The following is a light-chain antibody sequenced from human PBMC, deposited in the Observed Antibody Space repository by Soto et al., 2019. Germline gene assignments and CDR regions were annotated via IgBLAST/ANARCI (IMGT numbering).Light chain of an antibody. CDR1: QNVRTX. J-gene: IGKJ1*01. CDR2: GAS. CDR3: XXXXHWPPWT. V-gene: IGKV3-11*01. Sequence: EVVLTQSPATLSLSPGERATLSCRASQNVRTXLDWYQQKPGQAPRLLIYGASNRATGIPARFSGSGSGTDFTLTISSLXPEXXAVXYXXXXXHWPPWTFGQGTRVEIQ.